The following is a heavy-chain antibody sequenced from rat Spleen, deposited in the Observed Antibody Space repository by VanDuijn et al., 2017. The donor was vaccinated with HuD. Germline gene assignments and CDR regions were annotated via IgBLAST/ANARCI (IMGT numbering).Heavy chain of an antibody. D-gene: IGHD1-11*01. Sequence: QVQLKESGPGLVQPSQTLSLTCTVAGFSLTSYNVHWVRQPPGEGLEWMGVIWNTGGPRYNSALKSRLSISKDTSKSQVFLKMNSLQTEDTATYYCAREREGFDYWGQGVMVTVSS. V-gene: IGHV2-41*01. CDR1: GFSLTSYN. CDR3: AREREGFDY. J-gene: IGHJ2*01. CDR2: IWNTGGP.